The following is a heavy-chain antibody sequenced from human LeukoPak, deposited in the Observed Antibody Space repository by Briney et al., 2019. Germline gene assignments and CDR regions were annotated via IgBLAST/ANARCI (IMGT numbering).Heavy chain of an antibody. CDR3: ARDLTLGWFDP. V-gene: IGHV4-59*02. J-gene: IGHJ5*02. CDR1: GGSVSSYY. CDR2: IYYSGST. Sequence: SETLSLTCTVSGGSVSSYYWSWIRQPPGKGLEWIGYIYYSGSTNYNPSLKSRVTISVDTSKNQFSLKLSSVTAADTAVYYCARDLTLGWFDPWGQGTLVTVSS.